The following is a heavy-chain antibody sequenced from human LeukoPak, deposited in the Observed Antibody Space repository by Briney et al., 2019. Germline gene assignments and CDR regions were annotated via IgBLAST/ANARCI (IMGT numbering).Heavy chain of an antibody. CDR2: INHSGST. CDR3: ARDPTIRFLEWPREVRSWFDP. V-gene: IGHV4-34*01. D-gene: IGHD3-3*01. Sequence: SETLSLTCAVYGGSFSGYYWSWIRQPPGKGLEWIGEINHSGSTNYNPSLKSRVTISVDTSKNQFSLKLSSVTAADTAAYYCARDPTIRFLEWPREVRSWFDPWGQGTLVTVSS. J-gene: IGHJ5*02. CDR1: GGSFSGYY.